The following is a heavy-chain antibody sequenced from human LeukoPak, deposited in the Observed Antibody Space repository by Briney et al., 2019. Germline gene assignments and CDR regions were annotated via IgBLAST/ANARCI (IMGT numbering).Heavy chain of an antibody. CDR2: IYFTGNT. CDR1: GGSISSDTYF. Sequence: LETLSLTCTVSGGSISSDTYFWGWIRQPPGKGLEWIANIYFTGNTYYNPSLKSRATISVDTSKNQFSLTLSSVTAADTAVYYCASEAHRGGGFDSWGQGTLVTVSS. J-gene: IGHJ4*02. D-gene: IGHD3-16*01. CDR3: ASEAHRGGGFDS. V-gene: IGHV4-39*01.